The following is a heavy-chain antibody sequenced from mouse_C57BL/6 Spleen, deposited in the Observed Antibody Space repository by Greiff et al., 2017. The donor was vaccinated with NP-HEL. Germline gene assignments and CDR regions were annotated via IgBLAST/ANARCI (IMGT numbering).Heavy chain of an antibody. Sequence: VQLKESGPELVKPGASVKISCKASGYSFTDYNMNWVKQSNGKSLEWIGVINPNYGTTSYNQKFKGKATLTVDQSSSTAYMQLNSLTSEDSAVYYCARRSITTVPYAMDYWGQGTSVTVSS. CDR1: GYSFTDYN. V-gene: IGHV1-39*01. CDR3: ARRSITTVPYAMDY. D-gene: IGHD1-1*01. J-gene: IGHJ4*01. CDR2: INPNYGTT.